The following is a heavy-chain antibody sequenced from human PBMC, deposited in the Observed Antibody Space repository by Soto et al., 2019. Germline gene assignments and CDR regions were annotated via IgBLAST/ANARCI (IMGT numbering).Heavy chain of an antibody. J-gene: IGHJ3*02. Sequence: QVQLVESGGGLVKPGGSLRLSCAASGFTFSDHYVSWIRQAPGKGLESVSYISSSSSFTNYADSVKGRFTISRDNAKNSLYLQMHSLRADDTAIYYGARVRRGQLLSAFADGFEIWGQGTMVTVSS. V-gene: IGHV3-11*05. CDR2: ISSSSSFT. CDR3: ARVRRGQLLSAFADGFEI. D-gene: IGHD2-2*01. CDR1: GFTFSDHY.